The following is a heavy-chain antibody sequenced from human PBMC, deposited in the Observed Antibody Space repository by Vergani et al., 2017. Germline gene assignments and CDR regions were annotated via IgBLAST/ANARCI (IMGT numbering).Heavy chain of an antibody. V-gene: IGHV1-69*11. D-gene: IGHD3-10*01. Sequence: QAQLVQSGAEVKKPGSSVKVSCKASGGTFSSYAISWVRQAPGQGLEWMGRIIPILGTANYAQKFQGRVTITADESTSTAYMELSSLRSEDTAVYYCARYGSGSYYNFYMDVWGEGTTVTVSS. CDR2: IIPILGTA. CDR1: GGTFSSYA. CDR3: ARYGSGSYYNFYMDV. J-gene: IGHJ6*03.